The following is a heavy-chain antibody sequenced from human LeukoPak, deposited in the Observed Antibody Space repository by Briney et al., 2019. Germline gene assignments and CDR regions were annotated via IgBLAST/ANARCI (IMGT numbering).Heavy chain of an antibody. V-gene: IGHV3-7*04. D-gene: IGHD6-13*01. J-gene: IGHJ4*02. Sequence: PGGSPRLSCAASGFTFSRFWMTWVRQAPGKGLEYVANINGDGREKYYVDSVKGRFTISRDNVRNSLFLQMSSLRVEDTAVYYCARDNSAEKGQQLANWGQGTRVTVST. CDR1: GFTFSRFW. CDR3: ARDNSAEKGQQLAN. CDR2: INGDGREK.